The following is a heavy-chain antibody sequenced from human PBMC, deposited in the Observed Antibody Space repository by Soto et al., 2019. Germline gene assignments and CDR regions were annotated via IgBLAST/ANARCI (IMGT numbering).Heavy chain of an antibody. V-gene: IGHV3-9*01. D-gene: IGHD3-3*01. CDR2: ISWNSGSI. J-gene: IGHJ6*02. CDR1: GFTFDEYA. CDR3: AKDPYYDFWSGTVRGGMDV. Sequence: GWSLRLACASSGFTFDEYAMQWVRQAPGKGLEWVSGISWNSGSIGYADSVKGRFTVSRDNAKNSLYLQMNSLRAEDTALYFCAKDPYYDFWSGTVRGGMDVWGQGTTVTVSS.